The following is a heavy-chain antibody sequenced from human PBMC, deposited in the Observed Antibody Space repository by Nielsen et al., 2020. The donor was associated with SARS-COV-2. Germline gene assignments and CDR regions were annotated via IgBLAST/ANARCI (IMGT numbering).Heavy chain of an antibody. V-gene: IGHV4-59*01. Sequence: AGSLSLSCTVSGGSISSYYWSWIRQPPGKGLEWIGYIYYSGSTNYNPSLKSRVTITVDTSKNQFSLKLSAVTAADTAVYYCARGTGYSSGWIDYWGQGTLGTVSS. D-gene: IGHD6-19*01. CDR2: IYYSGST. J-gene: IGHJ4*02. CDR3: ARGTGYSSGWIDY. CDR1: GGSISSYY.